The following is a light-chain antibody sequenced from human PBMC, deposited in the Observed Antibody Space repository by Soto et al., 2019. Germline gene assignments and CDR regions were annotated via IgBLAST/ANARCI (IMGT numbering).Light chain of an antibody. Sequence: IEVTQSPSSLAASLGDRVTITCRASQTIGTYVNWYRQKSGAAPELLIYDASTLQSGVPSRFRGGASGTDFTLNITSLQLDAFANYYCPQGYNTTLTFGKGTKVDIK. J-gene: IGKJ1*01. CDR2: DAS. V-gene: IGKV1-39*01. CDR1: QTIGTY. CDR3: PQGYNTTLT.